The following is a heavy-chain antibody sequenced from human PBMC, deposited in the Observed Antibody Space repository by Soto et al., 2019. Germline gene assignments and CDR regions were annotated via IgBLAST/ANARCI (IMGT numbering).Heavy chain of an antibody. Sequence: GESLKISCAASGFTFSSYSMNWVRQAPGKGLEWVSYISSGSTTIYYADSVKGRITITRDKAKNELYLQMNSLRAEDTAVYYCAREGYCSGGSCYLGPFDIWGQGTMVTVSS. CDR2: ISSGSTTI. V-gene: IGHV3-48*01. CDR3: AREGYCSGGSCYLGPFDI. D-gene: IGHD2-15*01. CDR1: GFTFSSYS. J-gene: IGHJ3*02.